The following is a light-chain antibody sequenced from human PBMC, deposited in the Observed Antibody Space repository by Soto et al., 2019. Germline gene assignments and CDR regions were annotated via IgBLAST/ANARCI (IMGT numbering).Light chain of an antibody. V-gene: IGLV1-47*02. Sequence: QSVLTQPPSVSAAPGQKVTISCSGSSSNIGNNYVSWYQQLPGTAPKLLIYINNQRPSGVPDRFSGSKSGTSASLAISGLHSEDEADYFCAAWDASLGGPVFGTGTKVTVL. CDR1: SSNIGNNY. CDR2: INN. J-gene: IGLJ1*01. CDR3: AAWDASLGGPV.